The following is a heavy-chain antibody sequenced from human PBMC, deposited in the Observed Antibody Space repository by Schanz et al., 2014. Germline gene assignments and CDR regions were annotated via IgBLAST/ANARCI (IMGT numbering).Heavy chain of an antibody. J-gene: IGHJ4*02. D-gene: IGHD3-22*01. CDR1: GFTFSNYG. CDR3: AKDLPSDYYIAY. Sequence: QVQLVASGGGVAQPGGSLTLSCAASGFTFSNYGLHWVRQAPGKGLEWVAVIRYNGINEYYADSVKGRFTISRDNSKNTLYLQMNSLRAEDTAVYYCAKDLPSDYYIAYWGQGTLVTVSS. V-gene: IGHV3-30*02. CDR2: IRYNGINE.